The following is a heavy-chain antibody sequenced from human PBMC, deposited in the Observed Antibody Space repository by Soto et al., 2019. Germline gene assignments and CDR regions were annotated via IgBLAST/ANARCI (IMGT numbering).Heavy chain of an antibody. CDR1: GGTFSSYT. Sequence: QVQLVQSGAEVKKPGSSVKVSCKASGGTFSSYTISWVRQAPGQRLEWMGRLIPILGIANYAQKFQGRVTITADKSTSTAYMELSSLRSEDTAVYYCARGIQLWLSEYFQHWGQGTLVTFSS. D-gene: IGHD5-18*01. CDR3: ARGIQLWLSEYFQH. CDR2: LIPILGIA. V-gene: IGHV1-69*02. J-gene: IGHJ1*01.